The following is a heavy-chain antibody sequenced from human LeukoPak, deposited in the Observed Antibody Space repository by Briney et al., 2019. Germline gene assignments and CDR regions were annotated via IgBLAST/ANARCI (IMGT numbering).Heavy chain of an antibody. D-gene: IGHD1-26*01. CDR3: ARLVPEAKDYSGSYYGDY. V-gene: IGHV4-38-2*01. J-gene: IGHJ4*02. CDR2: IYHSGST. Sequence: PSETLSLTCAVSGCSISSGYYWGWIRQPPGKGLEWIGSIYHSGSTYYNPSLKSRVTISVDTSKNQFSLKLSSVTAADTAVYYCARLVPEAKDYSGSYYGDYWGQGTLVTVSS. CDR1: GCSISSGYY.